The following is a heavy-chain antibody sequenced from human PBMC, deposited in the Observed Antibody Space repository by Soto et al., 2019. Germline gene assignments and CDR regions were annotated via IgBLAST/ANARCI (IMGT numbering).Heavy chain of an antibody. CDR2: ISHGGSP. Sequence: TLSLTCAVSGGSVSSGVFSWNWIRQPPGQGLEWIGYISHGGSPHYTPSLRSRVSISVDRSTNVISLNLTSMTPADTAVYFCARGHYYYAMDVWGQGTRVPVSS. CDR3: ARGHYYYAMDV. CDR1: GGSVSSGVFS. J-gene: IGHJ6*02. V-gene: IGHV4-30-2*01.